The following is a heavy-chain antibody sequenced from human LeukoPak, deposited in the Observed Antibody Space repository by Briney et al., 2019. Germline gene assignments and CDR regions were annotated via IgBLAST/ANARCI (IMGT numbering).Heavy chain of an antibody. Sequence: KPSETLSLTCTVSGGSISSYYWSWIRQPPGKGLEWIGYIYYSGSTNYNPSLKSRVTISVDTSKNQFSLKLSSVTAADTAVYYCARGRDGHNGDYFDYWGQGTLVTVSS. CDR2: IYYSGST. D-gene: IGHD5-24*01. CDR3: ARGRDGHNGDYFDY. J-gene: IGHJ4*02. V-gene: IGHV4-59*01. CDR1: GGSISSYY.